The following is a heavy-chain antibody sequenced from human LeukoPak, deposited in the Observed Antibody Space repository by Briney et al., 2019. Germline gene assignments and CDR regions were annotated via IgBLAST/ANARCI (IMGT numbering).Heavy chain of an antibody. J-gene: IGHJ4*02. D-gene: IGHD3-22*01. Sequence: PGGSLRLSCAASGFTFSSYAMPWVRQAPGKGLEWVAVISYDGSNKYYADSVKGRFTISRDNSKNTLYLQMNSLRAEDTAVYYCARASYYYDSSGYYLDLDYWGQGTLVTVSS. V-gene: IGHV3-30*01. CDR2: ISYDGSNK. CDR1: GFTFSSYA. CDR3: ARASYYYDSSGYYLDLDY.